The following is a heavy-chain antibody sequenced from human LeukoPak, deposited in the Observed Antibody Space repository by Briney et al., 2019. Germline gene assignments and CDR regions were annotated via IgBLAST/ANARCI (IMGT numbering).Heavy chain of an antibody. CDR3: ARLPSVYVRVTNWFDP. Sequence: KTSETLSLTCIVSGGSISNYYWSWIRQPPGKGLEYVGYIYYSGGTSYNPSLKSRVTISVDTSKNQFSLKLSSVTAADTAVYYCARLPSVYVRVTNWFDPWGQGTLVTVSS. CDR1: GGSISNYY. V-gene: IGHV4-59*12. D-gene: IGHD5/OR15-5a*01. J-gene: IGHJ5*02. CDR2: IYYSGGT.